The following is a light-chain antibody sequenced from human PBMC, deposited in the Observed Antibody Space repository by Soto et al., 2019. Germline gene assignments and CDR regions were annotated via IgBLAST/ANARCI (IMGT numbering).Light chain of an antibody. J-gene: IGKJ3*01. CDR1: QSVSSSY. CDR3: QQYGSSPRT. V-gene: IGKV3-20*01. CDR2: GAS. Sequence: LTQSPGTLSLSPGERDTLSCRASQSVSSSYLAWYQQKPGQAPRLLIYGASSRATGIPDRFSGSGSGTDFTLTISRLEPEDFAVYYCQQYGSSPRTFGPGTKVDIK.